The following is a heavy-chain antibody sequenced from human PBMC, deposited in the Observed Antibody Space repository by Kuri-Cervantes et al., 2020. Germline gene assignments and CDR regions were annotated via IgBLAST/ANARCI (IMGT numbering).Heavy chain of an antibody. D-gene: IGHD5-18*01. Sequence: ASVKVSCKVSGYTLTELSMHWVRQAPGQGLEWMGWINPNSGGTNYAQKFQGRVTMTRDTSISTAYMELSRLRSDDTAVYYCARRRYSYGFRAIDYWGQGTLVTVSS. V-gene: IGHV1-2*02. CDR2: INPNSGGT. J-gene: IGHJ4*02. CDR3: ARRRYSYGFRAIDY. CDR1: GYTLTELS.